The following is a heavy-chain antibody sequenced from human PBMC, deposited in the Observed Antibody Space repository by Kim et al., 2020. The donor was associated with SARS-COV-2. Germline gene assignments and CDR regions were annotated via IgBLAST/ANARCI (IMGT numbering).Heavy chain of an antibody. CDR1: GYTFTSYD. J-gene: IGHJ6*02. CDR3: ARGSALWSYYYYYGMDV. Sequence: ASVKVSCKASGYTFTSYDINWVRQATGQGLEWMGWMNPNSGNTGYAQKFQGRVTMTRNTSISTAYMELSSLRSEDTAVYYCARGSALWSYYYYYGMDVWGQGTTVTVSS. CDR2: MNPNSGNT. D-gene: IGHD5-18*01. V-gene: IGHV1-8*01.